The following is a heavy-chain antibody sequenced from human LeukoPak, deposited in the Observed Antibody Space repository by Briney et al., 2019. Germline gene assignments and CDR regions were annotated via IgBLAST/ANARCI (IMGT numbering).Heavy chain of an antibody. CDR3: ASKGSYFRAFDI. V-gene: IGHV4-59*01. Sequence: PSETLSLTCTVSGGSISSYYWSWIRQPPGKGLEWIGYIYYRGSTNYNPSLKSRVTISVDTSKNQFSLKLSSVTAADTAVYYCASKGSYFRAFDIWGQGTMVTVSS. CDR1: GGSISSYY. J-gene: IGHJ3*02. CDR2: IYYRGST. D-gene: IGHD1-26*01.